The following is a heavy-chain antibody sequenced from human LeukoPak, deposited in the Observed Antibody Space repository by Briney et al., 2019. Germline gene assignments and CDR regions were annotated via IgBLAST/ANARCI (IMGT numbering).Heavy chain of an antibody. CDR1: GGTFSSYA. CDR2: IIPILGIA. J-gene: IGHJ6*02. Sequence: SVKVSCKASGGTFSSYAISWVRQAPGQGLEWMGRIIPILGIANYAQKFQGRVTITADKSTSTAYMELSSLRSEDTAVYYCARDDGGSYPYYYYGMDVWGQGTTVTVSS. V-gene: IGHV1-69*04. CDR3: ARDDGGSYPYYYYGMDV. D-gene: IGHD1-26*01.